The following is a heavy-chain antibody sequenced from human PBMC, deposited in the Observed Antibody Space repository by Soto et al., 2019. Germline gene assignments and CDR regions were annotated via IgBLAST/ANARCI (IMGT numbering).Heavy chain of an antibody. D-gene: IGHD3-3*01. V-gene: IGHV4-59*01. CDR1: GGSIGTYY. CDR2: IYYSGST. Sequence: PSETLSLTCTVSGGSIGTYYGNWIRQPPGKGLEWIGYIYYSGSTNYNPSLKSRVTISVDTSKNQFSLKLSSVTAADTAVYYCARDGGFYYGMDVWGQGTTVTVSS. CDR3: ARDGGFYYGMDV. J-gene: IGHJ6*02.